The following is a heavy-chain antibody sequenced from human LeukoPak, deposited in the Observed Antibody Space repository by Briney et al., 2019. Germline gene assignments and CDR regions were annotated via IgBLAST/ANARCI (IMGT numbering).Heavy chain of an antibody. CDR3: ARHIYSSWDRAFDI. CDR1: VGSINSYH. CDR2: IYYSGST. D-gene: IGHD6-13*01. Sequence: AETLSLTRTVSVGSINSYHWSWLRQPPGKGLEWIGYIYYSGSTNYNPSLKSRLTISVDTSKNQFSLKLSSVTAADTAVYYCARHIYSSWDRAFDIWGQGTMVTVSS. V-gene: IGHV4-59*08. J-gene: IGHJ3*02.